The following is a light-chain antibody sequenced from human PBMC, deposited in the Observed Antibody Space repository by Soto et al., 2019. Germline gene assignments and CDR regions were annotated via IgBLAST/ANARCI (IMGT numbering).Light chain of an antibody. V-gene: IGLV2-14*01. CDR3: SSYTSSILYV. J-gene: IGLJ1*01. Sequence: QSVLTQPASVSGSLGQSITISCTGTSNDVGGYNYVSWYQQYAGKAPRLMLYEVSIRPSGVPNRFSGSKSGNTASLTISGLQAEDEADYYCSSYTSSILYVFGSGTKVTVL. CDR1: SNDVGGYNY. CDR2: EVS.